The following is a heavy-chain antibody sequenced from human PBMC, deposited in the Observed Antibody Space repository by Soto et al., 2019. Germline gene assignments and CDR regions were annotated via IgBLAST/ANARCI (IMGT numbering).Heavy chain of an antibody. Sequence: SETLSLTCTVSGGSISSYYWSWIRQPPGKGLEWIGYIYYSGSTNYNPSLKSRVTISVDTSKNQFSLKLSSVTAADTAVYYCARAYGIVVVPARNWYFDLWGRGTLVTVSS. CDR1: GGSISSYY. V-gene: IGHV4-59*01. CDR3: ARAYGIVVVPARNWYFDL. D-gene: IGHD2-2*01. J-gene: IGHJ2*01. CDR2: IYYSGST.